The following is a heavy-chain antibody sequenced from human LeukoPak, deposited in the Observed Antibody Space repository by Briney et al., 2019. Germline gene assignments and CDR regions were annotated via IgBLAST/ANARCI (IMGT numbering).Heavy chain of an antibody. J-gene: IGHJ4*02. CDR3: ARERYDYVWGSYEYDY. CDR1: GGTFSGYA. Sequence: SVKVSCKASGGTFSGYAISWVRQAPGQGLEWMGGIIPIFGTANYAQKFQGRVTITADESTSTAYMELSSLRSEDTAVYYCARERYDYVWGSYEYDYWGQGTLVTVSS. D-gene: IGHD3-16*01. CDR2: IIPIFGTA. V-gene: IGHV1-69*13.